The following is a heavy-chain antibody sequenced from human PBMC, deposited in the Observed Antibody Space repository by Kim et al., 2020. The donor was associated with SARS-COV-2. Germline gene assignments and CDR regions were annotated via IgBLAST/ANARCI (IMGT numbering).Heavy chain of an antibody. CDR3: ARVQFPRKSGYSSWIYFDY. CDR2: IYYSGST. J-gene: IGHJ4*02. Sequence: SETLSLTCTVSGGSISSYYWSWIRQPPGKGLEWIGYIYYSGSTNYNPSLKSRVTISVDTSKNQFSLKLSSVTAADTAVYYCARVQFPRKSGYSSWIYFDYWGQGTLVTVSS. D-gene: IGHD6-13*01. V-gene: IGHV4-59*13. CDR1: GGSISSYY.